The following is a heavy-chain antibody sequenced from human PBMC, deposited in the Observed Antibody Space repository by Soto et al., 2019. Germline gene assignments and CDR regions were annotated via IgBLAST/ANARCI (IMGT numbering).Heavy chain of an antibody. CDR3: ASSNLYTLGELLSYYYYGMDV. J-gene: IGHJ6*02. Sequence: QVQLVQSGAEVKKPGSSVKVSCKASGGTFSSYAISWVRQAPGQGLEWMGGIIPIFGTANYAQKFQGRVTITADESTSTAYMELSSLRSEDTAVYYCASSNLYTLGELLSYYYYGMDVWGQGTTVTVSS. CDR1: GGTFSSYA. D-gene: IGHD3-10*01. V-gene: IGHV1-69*01. CDR2: IIPIFGTA.